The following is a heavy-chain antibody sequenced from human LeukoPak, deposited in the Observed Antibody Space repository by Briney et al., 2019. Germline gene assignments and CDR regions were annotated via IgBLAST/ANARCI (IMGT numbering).Heavy chain of an antibody. CDR2: FFYGGTIDTI. J-gene: IGHJ4*02. V-gene: IGHV4-59*08. CDR3: ARHYWSDGGCYGMGAH. CDR1: GGSISGYY. Sequence: SETLSLTCTVSGGSISGYYWSWIRQPPGKGLEWVGYFFYGGTIDTIDYHPSLNTRVTISVKTSKSQFSLKLSSVTAADTALYYWARHYWSDGGCYGMGAHWGQRSLVSVSS. D-gene: IGHD2-15*01.